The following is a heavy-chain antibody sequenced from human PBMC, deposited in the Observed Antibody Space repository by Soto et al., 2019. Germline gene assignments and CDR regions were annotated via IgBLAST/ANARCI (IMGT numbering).Heavy chain of an antibody. D-gene: IGHD6-6*01. Sequence: QVQLVESGGGVVQPGRSLRLSCAGSGFIFKNYALNWVRQAPGKGLGWVASITRDGYNKYYADSVKGRFTISRDNSRDTLSLQMTALTIEDSSVYYCTKSSGGSSSVGMDYWGQGTRVNVSS. CDR2: ITRDGYNK. V-gene: IGHV3-30*04. CDR1: GFIFKNYA. CDR3: TKSSGGSSSVGMDY. J-gene: IGHJ4*02.